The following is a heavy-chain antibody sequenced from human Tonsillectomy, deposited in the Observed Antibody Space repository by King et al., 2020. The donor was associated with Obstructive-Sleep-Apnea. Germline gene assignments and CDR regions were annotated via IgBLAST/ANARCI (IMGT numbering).Heavy chain of an antibody. CDR2: INKDGSDT. V-gene: IGHV3-74*01. CDR3: TRGTTPSEYFQH. J-gene: IGHJ1*01. D-gene: IGHD1-14*01. Sequence: VQLVESGGGLVQPGGSLRLSCAASGFTFSDYWMHWVRQVPGKGLVWVSRINKDGSDTVYADSVEGRFTSSRDNAKNTMYLQINSLRVEDTAVYYCTRGTTPSEYFQHRGQGTLVTVSS. CDR1: GFTFSDYW.